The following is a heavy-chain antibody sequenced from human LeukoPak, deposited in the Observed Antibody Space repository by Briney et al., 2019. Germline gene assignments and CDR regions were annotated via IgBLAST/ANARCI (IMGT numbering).Heavy chain of an antibody. CDR3: ARGLNYYDSSGYYLSPTTGYYMDV. D-gene: IGHD3-22*01. Sequence: SETLSLTCAVYGGSFSGYYWSWIRQPPGKGLEWIGEINHSGSTNYNPSLKSRVTISVDTSKNQFFLKLSSVTAADTAVYYCARGLNYYDSSGYYLSPTTGYYMDVWGKGTTVTVSS. V-gene: IGHV4-34*01. CDR2: INHSGST. CDR1: GGSFSGYY. J-gene: IGHJ6*03.